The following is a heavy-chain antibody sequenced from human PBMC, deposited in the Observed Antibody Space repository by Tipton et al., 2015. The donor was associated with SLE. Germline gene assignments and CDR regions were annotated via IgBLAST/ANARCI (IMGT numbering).Heavy chain of an antibody. D-gene: IGHD6-19*01. CDR1: GGSISSYY. Sequence: TLSLTCTVSGGSISSYYWSWIRQPPGKGLEWIGYIYYSGSTNYNPSLKSRVTISVDTSKNQFSPKLSSVTAADTAVYYCASHTAGYSSGWYVYWGQGTLVTVSS. J-gene: IGHJ4*02. V-gene: IGHV4-59*01. CDR2: IYYSGST. CDR3: ASHTAGYSSGWYVY.